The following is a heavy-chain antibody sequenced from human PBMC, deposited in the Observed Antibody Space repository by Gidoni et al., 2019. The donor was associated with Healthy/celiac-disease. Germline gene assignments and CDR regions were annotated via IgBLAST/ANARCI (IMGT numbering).Heavy chain of an antibody. CDR3: AREAGYCSSTSCYPVDAFDI. D-gene: IGHD2-2*01. J-gene: IGHJ3*02. CDR2: INHSGST. Sequence: QVQLQQWGAGLLKPSETLSLTCAVYGGSFSGYSWCWIRQPPGKGLEWIGEINHSGSTNYNPSLKSRVTISVDTSKNQFSLKLSSVTAADTAVYYCAREAGYCSSTSCYPVDAFDIWGQGTMVTVSS. V-gene: IGHV4-34*01. CDR1: GGSFSGYS.